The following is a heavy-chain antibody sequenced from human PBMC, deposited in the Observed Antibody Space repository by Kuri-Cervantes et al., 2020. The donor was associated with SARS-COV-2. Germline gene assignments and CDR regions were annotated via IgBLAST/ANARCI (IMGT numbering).Heavy chain of an antibody. V-gene: IGHV3-30-3*01. D-gene: IGHD7-27*01. CDR3: ARDRYWGPQYYYYYMDV. CDR2: ISYDGSNK. J-gene: IGHJ6*03. Sequence: GGSLRLSCAASGLTFSSYAMHWVRQAPGKGLEWVAVISYDGSNKYYADSVKGRFTISRDNSKNTLYLQMNSLRAEDTAVYYCARDRYWGPQYYYYYMDVWGKGTTVTVSS. CDR1: GLTFSSYA.